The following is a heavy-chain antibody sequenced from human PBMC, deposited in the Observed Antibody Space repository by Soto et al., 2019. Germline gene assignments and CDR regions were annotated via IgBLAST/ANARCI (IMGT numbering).Heavy chain of an antibody. Sequence: QVQLVQSGPEVKKPGASVKVSDKVSGYTFSNYGVTWVRQAPGQGLERLGWVSAYNRNTDYAQKCEDRATMTIDTSTNTAYLALRGPTYYDTAVDYCARERRWEPLLYWGQGTL. CDR3: ARERRWEPLLY. D-gene: IGHD1-26*01. CDR2: VSAYNRNT. CDR1: GYTFSNYG. V-gene: IGHV1-18*01. J-gene: IGHJ4*02.